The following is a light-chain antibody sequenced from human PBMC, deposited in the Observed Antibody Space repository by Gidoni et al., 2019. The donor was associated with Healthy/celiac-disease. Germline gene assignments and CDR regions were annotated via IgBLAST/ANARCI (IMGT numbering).Light chain of an antibody. Sequence: DIKMPQSPSSLSASVGDRVTITCQASQDISNYLNWYQQKPGKAPKLLIYDASNLETGVPSRFSGSGSGTDFTFTISSLQPEDIATYYCQQYDNHPRYTFGQGTKLEIK. CDR2: DAS. CDR3: QQYDNHPRYT. CDR1: QDISNY. J-gene: IGKJ2*01. V-gene: IGKV1-33*01.